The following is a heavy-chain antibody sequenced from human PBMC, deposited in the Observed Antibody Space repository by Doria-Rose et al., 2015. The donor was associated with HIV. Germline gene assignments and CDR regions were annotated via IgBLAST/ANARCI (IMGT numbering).Heavy chain of an antibody. D-gene: IGHD6-13*01. CDR1: GVSLSSPGMG. J-gene: IGHJ4*02. CDR2: IFSHDER. CDR3: ARIKSSRWYHKYYFDF. Sequence: QITLKESGPALVKPTETLTLTCTVSGVSLSSPGMGVSWIRQPPGKALEWLANIFSHDERSYKTSLKSRLTISRGTSKSQVVLTMTDMDPVDTATYYCARIKSSRWYHKYYFDFWGQGTLVIVSA. V-gene: IGHV2-26*01.